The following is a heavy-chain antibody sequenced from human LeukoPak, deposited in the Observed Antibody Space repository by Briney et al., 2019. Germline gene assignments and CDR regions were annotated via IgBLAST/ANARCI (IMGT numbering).Heavy chain of an antibody. CDR3: ARSTGIAAARGWFDP. Sequence: PSETLSLTCTVSGGSISSYYWSWIRQPPGKGLEWIGRIYTSGTTDYNPSLRTRVTISVDTSKNQFSLKLSSVTAADTAVYYCARSTGIAAARGWFDPWGQGTLVTVSS. CDR1: GGSISSYY. V-gene: IGHV4-4*07. J-gene: IGHJ5*02. CDR2: IYTSGTT. D-gene: IGHD6-13*01.